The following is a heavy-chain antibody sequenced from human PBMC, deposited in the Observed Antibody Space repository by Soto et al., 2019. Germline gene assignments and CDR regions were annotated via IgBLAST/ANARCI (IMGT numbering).Heavy chain of an antibody. Sequence: GGSLRLSCAASGFTVSSNYMSWVRQAPGKGLEWVSVIYSGGSTYYADSVKGRYTISRHNSKNTLYLQMNSLRAEDTAVYYCARQMFYGMDVWGQGTTVTVSS. J-gene: IGHJ6*02. CDR1: GFTVSSNY. D-gene: IGHD3-10*02. CDR2: IYSGGST. V-gene: IGHV3-53*04. CDR3: ARQMFYGMDV.